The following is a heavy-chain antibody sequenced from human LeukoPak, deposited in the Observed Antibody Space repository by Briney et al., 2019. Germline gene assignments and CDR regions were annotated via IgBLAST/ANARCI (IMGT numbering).Heavy chain of an antibody. CDR1: GFTVSSNY. CDR3: ARGRYYDFWSGYFGGHDY. Sequence: PGGSLRLSCAASGFTVSSNYMSWVRQAPGKGLEWIGEINHSGSTNYNPSLKSRVTISVDTSKNQFSLKLSSVTAADTAVYYCARGRYYDFWSGYFGGHDYWGQGTLVTVSS. CDR2: INHSGST. D-gene: IGHD3-3*01. J-gene: IGHJ4*02. V-gene: IGHV4-34*01.